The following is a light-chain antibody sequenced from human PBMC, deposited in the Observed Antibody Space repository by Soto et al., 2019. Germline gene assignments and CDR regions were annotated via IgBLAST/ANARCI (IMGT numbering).Light chain of an antibody. V-gene: IGKV1-5*03. J-gene: IGKJ5*01. Sequence: GGRVTISWWASQSVTTWLVWYQQKQGKDIKVLIYKASTLEGGVPSRFSGSGSGKEFTLTISSLQPEDWATYYCQRRNSYTITVGHRTRLEL. CDR3: QRRNSYTIT. CDR2: KAS. CDR1: QSVTTW.